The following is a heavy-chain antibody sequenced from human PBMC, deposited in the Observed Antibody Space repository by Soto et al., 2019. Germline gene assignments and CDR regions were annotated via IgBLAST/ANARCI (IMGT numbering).Heavy chain of an antibody. J-gene: IGHJ6*02. CDR2: IIPIFGTE. V-gene: IGHV1-69*01. CDR3: STSVYCSTTRCYYYYGLDV. CDR1: GGTFSSHS. D-gene: IGHD2-2*01. Sequence: QVQLVQSGAEVKKPGSSVKVSFKVSGGTFSSHSINWVRQALGQGPEWMGGIIPIFGTENYAQKFQGRVTITADESTSTAYMELSSLTSEDTALYYCSTSVYCSTTRCYYYYGLDVWGQGTTVIVSS.